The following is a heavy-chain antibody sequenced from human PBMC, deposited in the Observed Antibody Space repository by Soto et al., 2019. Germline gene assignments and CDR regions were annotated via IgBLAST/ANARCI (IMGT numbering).Heavy chain of an antibody. CDR3: ARDYSSARRFLEWLPAYYYYYGMDV. CDR2: INPSGGST. V-gene: IGHV1-46*01. CDR1: GYTFTSYY. D-gene: IGHD3-3*01. Sequence: ASVKVSCKASGYTFTSYYMHWVRQAPGQGLEWMGIINPSGGSTSYAQKFQGRVTMTRDTSTSTVYMELSSLRSEETAVYYCARDYSSARRFLEWLPAYYYYYGMDVWGQGTTVTVSS. J-gene: IGHJ6*02.